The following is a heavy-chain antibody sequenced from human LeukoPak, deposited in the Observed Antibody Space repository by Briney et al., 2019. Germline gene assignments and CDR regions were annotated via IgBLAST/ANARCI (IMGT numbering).Heavy chain of an antibody. D-gene: IGHD3-10*02. V-gene: IGHV1-2*02. CDR3: GRGVFGESLES. Sequence: ASVKVSCKASGHTFTGDYVYWVRQAPGQGLEWMGWMNPKVGGANCPQKFKGRVTVPSGPAISAAYMERRRLRADDSAVYYCGRGVFGESLESWGQGTLVTVSS. CDR2: MNPKVGGA. J-gene: IGHJ4*02. CDR1: GHTFTGDY.